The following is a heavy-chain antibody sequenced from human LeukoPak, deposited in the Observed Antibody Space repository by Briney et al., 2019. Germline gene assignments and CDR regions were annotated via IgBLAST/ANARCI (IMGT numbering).Heavy chain of an antibody. CDR1: GGSFSGYY. V-gene: IGHV4-34*01. CDR3: ARMGIWFGELSTPFYPHFDY. CDR2: INHSGST. J-gene: IGHJ4*02. Sequence: SETLSLTCAVYGGSFSGYYWSWIRQPPGKGLEWIGEINHSGSTNYNPSPKSRVTISVDTSKNQFSLKLSSVTAADTAVYYCARMGIWFGELSTPFYPHFDYWGQGTLVTVSS. D-gene: IGHD3-10*01.